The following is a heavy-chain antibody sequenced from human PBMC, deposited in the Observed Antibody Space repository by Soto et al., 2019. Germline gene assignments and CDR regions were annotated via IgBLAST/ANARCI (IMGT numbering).Heavy chain of an antibody. CDR3: ARGKLTTVTSGAFDI. CDR1: GGSISSGDYY. CDR2: IYYSGST. J-gene: IGHJ3*02. Sequence: SETLSLTCTVSGGSISSGDYYWSWIRQPPGKGLEWIGYIYYSGSTYYNPSLKSRVTISVDTSKNQFSLKLSSVTAADTAVYYCARGKLTTVTSGAFDIWGQGTMVTVSS. V-gene: IGHV4-30-4*01. D-gene: IGHD4-17*01.